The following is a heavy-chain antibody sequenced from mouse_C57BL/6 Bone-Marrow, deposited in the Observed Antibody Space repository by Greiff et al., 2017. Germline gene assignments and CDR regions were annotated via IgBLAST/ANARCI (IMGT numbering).Heavy chain of an antibody. CDR1: GYTFTSYG. D-gene: IGHD6-1*01. V-gene: IGHV1-81*01. CDR2: INPRSGNT. Sequence: QVQLKESGAELARPGASVKLSCKASGYTFTSYGISWVKQRTGQGLEWIGEINPRSGNTYYNEKFKGKATLTADKSSSTAYMELRSLTSEDSAVYFCAPSGGLLAYWGQGTLVTVSA. J-gene: IGHJ3*01. CDR3: APSGGLLAY.